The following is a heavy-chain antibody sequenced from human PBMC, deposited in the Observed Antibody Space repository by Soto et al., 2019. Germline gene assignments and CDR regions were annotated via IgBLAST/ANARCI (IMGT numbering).Heavy chain of an antibody. J-gene: IGHJ4*02. CDR3: ARSHLAAATLLPDY. Sequence: VKVSCKASGYTFTSYGISWVRQAPGQGLEWMGWISAYNGNTNYAQKLQGRVTMTTDTSTSTAYMELRSLRSDDTAVYYCARSHLAAATLLPDYWGQGTLVTSPQ. CDR2: ISAYNGNT. V-gene: IGHV1-18*01. CDR1: GYTFTSYG. D-gene: IGHD2-15*01.